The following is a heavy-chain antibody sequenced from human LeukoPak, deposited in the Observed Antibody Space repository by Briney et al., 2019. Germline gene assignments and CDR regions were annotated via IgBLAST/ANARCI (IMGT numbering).Heavy chain of an antibody. CDR3: ARTIAGSPGLSYFDR. D-gene: IGHD2-21*01. CDR2: ITTRSSAI. Sequence: GGSLRLSCAASGFTSSGFTFSNYAMNWVRQAPGKGLEWVSYITTRSSAIYYADSVKGRFTISRDNAKNSLYLQMHSLRAEDTAVYYCARTIAGSPGLSYFDRWGQGTLVTVSS. J-gene: IGHJ4*02. CDR1: GFTFSNYA. V-gene: IGHV3-48*01.